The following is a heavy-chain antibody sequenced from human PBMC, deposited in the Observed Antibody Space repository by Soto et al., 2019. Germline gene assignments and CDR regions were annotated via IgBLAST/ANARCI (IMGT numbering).Heavy chain of an antibody. Sequence: GESLKISCKGSGYSFTSYWISWVRQMSGKGLEWMGRIDPSDSYTNYSPSFQGHVTISADKSISTAYLQWSSLKASDTAMYYCARRTIAASLSDYYYYGMDVWGQGTTVTVSS. CDR1: GYSFTSYW. V-gene: IGHV5-10-1*01. CDR3: ARRTIAASLSDYYYYGMDV. D-gene: IGHD6-6*01. J-gene: IGHJ6*02. CDR2: IDPSDSYT.